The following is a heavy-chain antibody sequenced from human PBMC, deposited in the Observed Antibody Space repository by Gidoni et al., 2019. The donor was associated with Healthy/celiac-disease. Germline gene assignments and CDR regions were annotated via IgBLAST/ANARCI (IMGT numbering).Heavy chain of an antibody. D-gene: IGHD1-1*01. J-gene: IGHJ6*03. V-gene: IGHV3-23*01. CDR3: AKWSSQLYYYHYYMDV. CDR2: ISGSAGST. Sequence: LEWVSAISGSAGSTYYADSVKGRFTISRDNSKNTLYLQMNSLRAEDTAVYYCAKWSSQLYYYHYYMDVWGKGTTVTVPS.